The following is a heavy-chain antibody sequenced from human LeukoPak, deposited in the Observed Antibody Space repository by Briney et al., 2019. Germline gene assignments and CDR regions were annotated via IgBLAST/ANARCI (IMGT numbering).Heavy chain of an antibody. D-gene: IGHD3-16*01. V-gene: IGHV3-33*01. J-gene: IGHJ4*02. Sequence: GRSLRLSCAESGFSFDTHGMHWVRQAPGKGLEWVAVIWYDGSKKYYADSVKGRFTISRDNSKKSLFLQMNSLRAEDTALYYCARDVFADSSGGSFDFWGQGTLVTVSS. CDR2: IWYDGSKK. CDR1: GFSFDTHG. CDR3: ARDVFADSSGGSFDF.